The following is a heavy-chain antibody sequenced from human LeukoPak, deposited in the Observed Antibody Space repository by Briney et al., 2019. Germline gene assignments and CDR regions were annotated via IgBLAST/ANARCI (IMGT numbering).Heavy chain of an antibody. CDR1: GGSIHTYY. CDR3: ARTYYDFWSGQASEDAFDI. J-gene: IGHJ3*02. CDR2: IYTSGST. Sequence: PETLSLTCTVSGGSIHTYYWTWIRQPAGKGLEWIGRIYTSGSTNYNPSLKSRVTMSVDTSKNHFSLKLSSVTAADTAVYYRARTYYDFWSGQASEDAFDIWGQGTMVTVSS. V-gene: IGHV4-4*07. D-gene: IGHD3-3*01.